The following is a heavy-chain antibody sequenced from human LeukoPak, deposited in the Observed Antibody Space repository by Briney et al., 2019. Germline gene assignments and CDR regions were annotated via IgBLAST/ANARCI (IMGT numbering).Heavy chain of an antibody. Sequence: SETLSLTCTVSGGSISSGGYYWSWIRQHPGKGLEWIGYIYYSGSTYYDPSLKSRVTISVDTSKNQFSLKLSSVTAADTAVYYCARQIWEPDFRGWFDPWGQGTLVTVSS. J-gene: IGHJ5*02. V-gene: IGHV4-31*03. CDR3: ARQIWEPDFRGWFDP. D-gene: IGHD1-26*01. CDR2: IYYSGST. CDR1: GGSISSGGYY.